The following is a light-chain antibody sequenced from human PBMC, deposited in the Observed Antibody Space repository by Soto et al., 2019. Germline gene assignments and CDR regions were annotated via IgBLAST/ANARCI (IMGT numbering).Light chain of an antibody. CDR1: QSVSSY. V-gene: IGKV3-11*01. CDR2: DAS. CDR3: QQRSNWPPSLT. J-gene: IGKJ4*01. Sequence: VLTQSPDTLSLSPGERATLSCRASQSVSSYLAWYQQKPGQAPRLLIYDASNRATGIPARFSGSGSGTDFTLTISSLEPEDFAVYYCQQRSNWPPSLTFGGGTKVDIK.